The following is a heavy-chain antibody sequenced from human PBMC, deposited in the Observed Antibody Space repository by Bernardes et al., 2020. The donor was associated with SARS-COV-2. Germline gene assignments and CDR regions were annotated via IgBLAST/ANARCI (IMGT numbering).Heavy chain of an antibody. V-gene: IGHV3-30-3*01. D-gene: IGHD6-25*01. J-gene: IGHJ4*02. CDR1: GFTFSDYT. CDR2: ISYDGTLK. CDR3: ARSPSGAWHYFDY. Sequence: GGSLRLSCAASGFTFSDYTMQWVRQAPGKGLEWVAVISYDGTLKYSAGSVKGRFTISRDNSKNTVDLQMNSLRSEDTAVYYCARSPSGAWHYFDYWGQGTLVTVSS.